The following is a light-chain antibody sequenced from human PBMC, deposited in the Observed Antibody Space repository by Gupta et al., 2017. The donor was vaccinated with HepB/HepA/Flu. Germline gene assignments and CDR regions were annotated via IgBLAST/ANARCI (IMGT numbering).Light chain of an antibody. V-gene: IGLV3-21*04. CDR3: QVWDSSSDHPYA. J-gene: IGLJ1*01. CDR1: NIGSKS. Sequence: YVLPQPPSVSVAPEKTARITCGGNNIGSKSVHWYQQKPGQAPVLFIYYDSHRHSGIPERFSGSNSGNTATLTISRVEAGEEADYYCQVWDSSSDHPYAFGTGTKVTVL. CDR2: YDS.